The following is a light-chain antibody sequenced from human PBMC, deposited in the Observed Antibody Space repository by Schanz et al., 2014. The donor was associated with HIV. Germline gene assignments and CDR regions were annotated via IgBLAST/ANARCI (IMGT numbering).Light chain of an antibody. Sequence: DIQMTQSPSSLSASVGDRVTITCRASQSIRSDLNWYQQKPGKAPKLLIYAASSLQSGVPSRFSGSGTGTDFTLTISSLQPEDFATYYCQQSYSTPRTFGQGTKGAIK. CDR3: QQSYSTPRT. V-gene: IGKV1-39*01. J-gene: IGKJ1*01. CDR2: AAS. CDR1: QSIRSD.